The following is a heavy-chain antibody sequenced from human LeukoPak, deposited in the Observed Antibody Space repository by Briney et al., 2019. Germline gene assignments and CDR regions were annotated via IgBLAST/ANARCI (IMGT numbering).Heavy chain of an antibody. D-gene: IGHD4-11*01. CDR2: MNPKTGNT. V-gene: IGHV1-8*01. CDR3: VRIDYSNAFDI. CDR1: GYTFTNFD. J-gene: IGHJ3*02. Sequence: ASVKVSCKASGYTFTNFDINWVRQATGQGLEWMGWMNPKTGNTGSAQKLQGRVTITGNTSISTAYMELSSLRSEDTAVYYCVRIDYSNAFDIWGQGTMVAVSS.